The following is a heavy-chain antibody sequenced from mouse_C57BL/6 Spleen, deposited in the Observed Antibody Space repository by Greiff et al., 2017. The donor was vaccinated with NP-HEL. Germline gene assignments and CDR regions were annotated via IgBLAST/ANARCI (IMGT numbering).Heavy chain of an antibody. D-gene: IGHD4-1*01. J-gene: IGHJ2*01. CDR3: AQTGRYFDY. Sequence: EVNVVESGAELVKPGASVKLSCTASGFNIKDYYMHWVKQRTEQGLEWIGRIDPEDGETKYAAKFQGKATITADTSSNTAYLQLSSLTSEDTAVYYCAQTGRYFDYWGQGTTLTVSS. V-gene: IGHV14-2*01. CDR1: GFNIKDYY. CDR2: IDPEDGET.